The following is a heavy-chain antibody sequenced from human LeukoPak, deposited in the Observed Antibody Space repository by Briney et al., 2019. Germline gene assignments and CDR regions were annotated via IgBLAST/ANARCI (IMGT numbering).Heavy chain of an antibody. Sequence: PGGSLRLSCAASGFTFSSYSRNWVRQAPGKGLEWVSSISSSSSYIYYADSVKGRFTISRDNAKNSLYLQMNSLRAEDTALYYCARVDPYDSSGYYYYYMDVWGKGTTGTVSS. CDR1: GFTFSSYS. CDR2: ISSSSSYI. D-gene: IGHD3-22*01. V-gene: IGHV3-21*01. CDR3: ARVDPYDSSGYYYYYMDV. J-gene: IGHJ6*03.